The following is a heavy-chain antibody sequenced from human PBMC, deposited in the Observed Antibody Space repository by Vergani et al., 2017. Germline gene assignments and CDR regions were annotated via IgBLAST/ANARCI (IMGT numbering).Heavy chain of an antibody. J-gene: IGHJ3*02. D-gene: IGHD7-27*01. CDR1: GFTFSDYY. V-gene: IGHV3-11*01. Sequence: QVQLVESGGGLVKPGGSLRLSCAASGFTFSDYYMSWIRPAPGKGLEWVSYMSSIGSTIYYADSVKGRFTISRDNSKNSLYLQMTSLKAEDTAVYYCARVGTEPYDAFYIWGQATMVTVSS. CDR2: MSSIGSTI. CDR3: ARVGTEPYDAFYI.